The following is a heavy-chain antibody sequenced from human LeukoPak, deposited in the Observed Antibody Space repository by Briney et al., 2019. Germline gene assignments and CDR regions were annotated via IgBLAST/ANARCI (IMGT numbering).Heavy chain of an antibody. D-gene: IGHD5-12*01. V-gene: IGHV1-18*01. J-gene: IGHJ5*02. CDR1: GYTFTSYG. CDR3: ARDVKWLRFSWFDP. Sequence: ASVKVSCKASGYTFTSYGISWVRQAPGQGLEGMGWISAYNGNKNYAQKLQGRVTMTTDTSTSTAYMELTSLRSDDTAVYYCARDVKWLRFSWFDPWGQGTLVTVSS. CDR2: ISAYNGNK.